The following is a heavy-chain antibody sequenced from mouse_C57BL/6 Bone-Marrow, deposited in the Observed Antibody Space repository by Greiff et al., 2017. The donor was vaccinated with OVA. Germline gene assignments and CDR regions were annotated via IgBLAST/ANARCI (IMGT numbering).Heavy chain of an antibody. CDR1: GFTFTDYY. V-gene: IGHV7-3*01. J-gene: IGHJ1*03. CDR2: IRNKANGYTT. D-gene: IGHD2-2*01. Sequence: DVHLVESGGGLVQPGGSLSLSCAASGFTFTDYYMSWVRQPPGKALEWLGFIRNKANGYTTEYSASVKGRFTISRDNSQSILYLQMNALRAEDSATYYCASYEWLRRRGRDWYFDVWGTGTTVTVSS. CDR3: ASYEWLRRRGRDWYFDV.